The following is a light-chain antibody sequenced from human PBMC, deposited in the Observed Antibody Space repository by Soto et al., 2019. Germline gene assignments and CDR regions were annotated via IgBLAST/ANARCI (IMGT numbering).Light chain of an antibody. V-gene: IGLV2-14*01. Sequence: QSALTQPASVSGSSGQSITISCTGTSSDVGGYNYVSWYQQHPGKAPKLMIYEVSNRPSGVPNRFSGSKSGTTASLTISGLQDEDEADYYCISYTDSSTFVFGTGTKVTVL. CDR3: ISYTDSSTFV. J-gene: IGLJ1*01. CDR1: SSDVGGYNY. CDR2: EVS.